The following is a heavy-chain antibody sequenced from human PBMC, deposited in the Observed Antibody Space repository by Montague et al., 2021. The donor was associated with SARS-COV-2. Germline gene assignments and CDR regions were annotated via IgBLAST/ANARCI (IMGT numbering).Heavy chain of an antibody. D-gene: IGHD3-10*01. CDR3: ARTAGTDYTGYYYYAMDV. V-gene: IGHV2-70*11. J-gene: IGHJ6*02. Sequence: PPLVKPTQTLTLTCTFSGFSLSTSGMCVSWIRQPPGKALEWLARIDWDDDKYYSTSLKTRLTISKDTSKNQVVLTMTNTDPVDTATYYCARTAGTDYTGYYYYAMDVWGQGTTVTVSS. CDR1: GFSLSTSGMC. CDR2: IDWDDDK.